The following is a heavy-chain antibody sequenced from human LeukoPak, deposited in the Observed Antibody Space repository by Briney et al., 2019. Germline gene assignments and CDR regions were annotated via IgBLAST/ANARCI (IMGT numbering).Heavy chain of an antibody. J-gene: IGHJ6*03. CDR3: AEGISSSFTKRYYYYMDV. CDR2: IIPILGIA. V-gene: IGHV1-69*02. CDR1: GGTFSSYT. D-gene: IGHD6-6*01. Sequence: ASVKVSCKASGGTFSSYTISWVRQAPGQGLEWMGRIIPILGIANYAQKFQGRVTITADKSTSTAYMELSSLRSEDTAVYYCAEGISSSFTKRYYYYMDVWGKGTTVTVSS.